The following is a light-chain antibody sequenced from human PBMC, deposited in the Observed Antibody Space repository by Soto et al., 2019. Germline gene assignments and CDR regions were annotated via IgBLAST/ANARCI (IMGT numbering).Light chain of an antibody. CDR3: QRYGSSPWT. Sequence: EILLTQSPGTLSLSPGERATLSCRASQSVSSSYLAWYQQKPGQAPRLLIYGASSRATGIPDRFSGSGSGTDFTLTISRLEPEDFAVYYCQRYGSSPWTFGQGTKVDI. V-gene: IGKV3-20*01. CDR2: GAS. CDR1: QSVSSSY. J-gene: IGKJ1*01.